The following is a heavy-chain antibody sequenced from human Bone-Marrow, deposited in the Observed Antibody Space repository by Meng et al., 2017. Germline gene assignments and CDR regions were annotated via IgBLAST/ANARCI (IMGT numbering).Heavy chain of an antibody. CDR2: INSDGSST. J-gene: IGHJ4*02. Sequence: GESLKISCAASGFTFSSYWMHWVRQAPGKGLVWVSRINSDGSSTSYADSVKGRFTISRDNAKNTLYLQMNSLRAEDTAVYYCASRIAVAGNFLFDYWGQGTLVTVSS. D-gene: IGHD6-19*01. CDR3: ASRIAVAGNFLFDY. CDR1: GFTFSSYW. V-gene: IGHV3-74*01.